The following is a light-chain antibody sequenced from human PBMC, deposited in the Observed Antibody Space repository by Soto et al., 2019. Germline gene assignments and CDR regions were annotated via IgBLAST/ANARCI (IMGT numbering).Light chain of an antibody. CDR3: SSYTSCSLYV. J-gene: IGLJ1*01. CDR2: DVS. CDR1: SSDVGGYSY. Sequence: QSVLTQPASVSGSPGQSITISCTGTSSDVGGYSYVSWYQQFPGKAPKLMIYDVSDRPSGVSNRFSGSKSGNTASLTISGLQAEDEADYYCSSYTSCSLYVCGTGSEVTGL. V-gene: IGLV2-14*01.